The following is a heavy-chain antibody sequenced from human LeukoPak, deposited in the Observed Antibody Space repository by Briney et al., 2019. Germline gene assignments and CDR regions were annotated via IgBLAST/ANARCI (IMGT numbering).Heavy chain of an antibody. J-gene: IGHJ4*02. Sequence: GRSLRLSCAASGFTFSSYAMHWVRQAPGKGLEWVAVISYDGSNKYYADSVKGRFTISRDNSKNTLYLQMNSLRAEDTAVYYCARDGYCSGGSCYSGGFDYWGQGTLVTVSS. V-gene: IGHV3-30*04. CDR2: ISYDGSNK. D-gene: IGHD2-15*01. CDR3: ARDGYCSGGSCYSGGFDY. CDR1: GFTFSSYA.